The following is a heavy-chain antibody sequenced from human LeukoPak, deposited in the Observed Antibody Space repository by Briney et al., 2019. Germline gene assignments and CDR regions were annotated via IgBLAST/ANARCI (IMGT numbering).Heavy chain of an antibody. Sequence: GGSLRLSCAASGFTFSSYGMRWVRQSPGKGLEWVSVIYSDGSTYYEDSVKGRFTISRDTSKNTLSLQMNSLRAEDTAIYYCATYRQVLLPFESWGQGTLVTVSS. CDR1: GFTFSSYG. CDR2: IYSDGST. D-gene: IGHD2-8*02. J-gene: IGHJ4*02. CDR3: ATYRQVLLPFES. V-gene: IGHV3-23*03.